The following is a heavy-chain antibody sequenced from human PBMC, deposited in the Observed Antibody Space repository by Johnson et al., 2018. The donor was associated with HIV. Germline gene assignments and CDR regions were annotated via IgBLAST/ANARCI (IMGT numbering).Heavy chain of an antibody. Sequence: VQLVESGGGLVQPGGSLRLSCAASGFTFSSYDMHWVRQATGKGLEWVSAIGTAGDTYYPGSVKGRFTISSENAKNSFYLQMNSLRAGDTAVYYCARTNGLDGWGGGSRFYFDIWGQGTMVTVSS. CDR1: GFTFSSYD. D-gene: IGHD2-15*01. V-gene: IGHV3-13*01. CDR3: ARTNGLDGWGGGSRFYFDI. CDR2: IGTAGDT. J-gene: IGHJ3*02.